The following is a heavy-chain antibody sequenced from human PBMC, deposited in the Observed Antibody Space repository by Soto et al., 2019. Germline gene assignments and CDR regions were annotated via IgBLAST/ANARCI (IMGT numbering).Heavy chain of an antibody. V-gene: IGHV1-46*01. CDR2: INPSGGST. D-gene: IGHD6-13*01. CDR3: ARVLAAEGDFDP. J-gene: IGHJ5*02. CDR1: GGTFSSYA. Sequence: QVQLVQSGAEVKKPGSSVKVSCKISGGTFSSYAFNWVRQAPGQGLEWMGIINPSGGSTSYAQKFQGRVTMTRDTSTSTVYMELSSLRSEDTAVYYCARVLAAEGDFDPWGQGTLVTVSS.